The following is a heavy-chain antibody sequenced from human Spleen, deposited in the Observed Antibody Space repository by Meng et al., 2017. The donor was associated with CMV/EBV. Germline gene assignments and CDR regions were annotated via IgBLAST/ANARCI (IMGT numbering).Heavy chain of an antibody. Sequence: EGQVGEVGGGLVPRGGSLGFSGAASWFTVSSNYMSWVRQAPGKGLEWVSVIYSGGTTYYADSVKGRFTISRDNSKNTLYLQMNSLRAEDTAVYYCAKDWELERWDYWGQGTLVTVSS. D-gene: IGHD1-1*01. CDR1: WFTVSSNY. J-gene: IGHJ4*02. CDR2: IYSGGTT. V-gene: IGHV3-53*01. CDR3: AKDWELERWDY.